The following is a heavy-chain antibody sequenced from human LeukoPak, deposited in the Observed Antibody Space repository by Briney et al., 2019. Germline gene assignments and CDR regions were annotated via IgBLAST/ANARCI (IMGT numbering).Heavy chain of an antibody. D-gene: IGHD5/OR15-5a*01. CDR2: IYYSGST. CDR1: GGSISSSSYY. CDR3: ARTGHILSTPEGYWFDS. V-gene: IGHV4-39*07. Sequence: SETLSLTCTVSGGSISSSSYYWGWIRQPPGKGLEWIGRIYYSGSTYYNPSLKSRVTISLDTSKNQFSLKLRPVTAADTAVYYCARTGHILSTPEGYWFDSWGQGTLVTVSS. J-gene: IGHJ5*01.